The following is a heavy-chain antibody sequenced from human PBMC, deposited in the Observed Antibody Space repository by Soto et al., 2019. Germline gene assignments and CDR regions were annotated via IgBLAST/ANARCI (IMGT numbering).Heavy chain of an antibody. CDR1: GFTFSSFA. J-gene: IGHJ4*02. D-gene: IGHD3-16*01. CDR2: ISGSGGST. V-gene: IGHV3-23*01. Sequence: EVQLLESGGGLVQPGESLRVSCAVSGFTFSSFAMSWVRQAPGKGLEWVSTISGSGGSTYYADSVKGRFTISRDTSRNTRSLQMNSLRAEDTAVYYCAKGSYDYVPDYWGQGTLVTVSS. CDR3: AKGSYDYVPDY.